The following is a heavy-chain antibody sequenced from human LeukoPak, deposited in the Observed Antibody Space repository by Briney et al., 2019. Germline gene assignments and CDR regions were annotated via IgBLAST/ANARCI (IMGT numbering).Heavy chain of an antibody. CDR2: IRSDGSDK. V-gene: IGHV3-33*01. CDR3: ARDSCSSKTCLDY. CDR1: GFIFSSFG. Sequence: PGGSLRLSCAASGFIFSSFGMHWVRQAPGKGLEWVAAIRSDGSDKYSADSVKGRFTISRDKSKSTMYLQMDTLRAEDTAVYYCARDSCSSKTCLDYWGQGTLATVSS. J-gene: IGHJ4*02. D-gene: IGHD2-2*01.